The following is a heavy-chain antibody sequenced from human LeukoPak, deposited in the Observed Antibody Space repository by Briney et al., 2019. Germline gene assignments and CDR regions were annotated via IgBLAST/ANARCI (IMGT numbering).Heavy chain of an antibody. D-gene: IGHD1-26*01. CDR1: GGSVSSSSYY. CDR2: IYFSGIT. Sequence: PSETLSLTCTVSGGSVSSSSYYWVWIRQPPGKGLEWIGSIYFSGITYYNPSLKSRVTVSVDTSKNQFSLKLSSVTAADTAVYYCARDSLGAGTVGATSGYWGQGTLVTVSS. CDR3: ARDSLGAGTVGATSGY. J-gene: IGHJ4*02. V-gene: IGHV4-39*02.